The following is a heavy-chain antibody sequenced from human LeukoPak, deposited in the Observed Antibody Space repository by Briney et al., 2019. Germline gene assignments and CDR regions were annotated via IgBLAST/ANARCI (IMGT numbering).Heavy chain of an antibody. CDR1: GGSITGYY. D-gene: IGHD5-24*01. CDR3: ATGRDADSARGYYDMDV. J-gene: IGHJ6*02. Sequence: SETLSLTCTVSGGSITGYYWTWIRQPAGKGLEWIGRIYSGRSTNYNPPLKSRVTMSVDTSKNQFSLKLSSVTAADTAVYYCATGRDADSARGYYDMDVWGQGTTVTVSS. CDR2: IYSGRST. V-gene: IGHV4-4*07.